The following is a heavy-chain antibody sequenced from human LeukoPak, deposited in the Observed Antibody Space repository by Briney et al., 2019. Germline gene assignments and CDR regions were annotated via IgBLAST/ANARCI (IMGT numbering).Heavy chain of an antibody. Sequence: GGSLRLSCAASGFTFSDYYMSWIRQAPGKGLGWVSYISSSGSTIYYADSVKGRFTISRDNAKNSLYLQMNSLRAEDTAVYYCAVDSITIFGVVKPYWGQGTLVTVSS. V-gene: IGHV3-11*01. J-gene: IGHJ4*02. CDR2: ISSSGSTI. CDR1: GFTFSDYY. D-gene: IGHD3-3*01. CDR3: AVDSITIFGVVKPY.